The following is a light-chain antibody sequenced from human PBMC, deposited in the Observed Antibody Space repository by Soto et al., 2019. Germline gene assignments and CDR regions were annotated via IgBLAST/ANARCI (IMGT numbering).Light chain of an antibody. V-gene: IGLV2-8*01. Sequence: QSVLAQPPSASGSPGQSVTISCTGTSSDVGGYDHVSWYQQHPGKAPKLIIFEVSQRPSGVPDRFSGSKSGNTASLTVSGLQAEDEADYYCSSYVRTNNLYVFGTGTKLTVL. CDR3: SSYVRTNNLYV. CDR1: SSDVGGYDH. J-gene: IGLJ1*01. CDR2: EVS.